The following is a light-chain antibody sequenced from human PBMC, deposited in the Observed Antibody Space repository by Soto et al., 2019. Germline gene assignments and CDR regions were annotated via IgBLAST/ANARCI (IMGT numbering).Light chain of an antibody. CDR2: SNN. V-gene: IGLV1-44*01. Sequence: QSVLTQPPSASGTPGQRVTISCSGSSSNIGSNNVNWFQQLPGTAPKLLIHSNNQRPSGVPDRFSGSKSGTSAFLAISGLQSEDEADYYCAACDGSLSSYVFGTGTKVTVL. CDR3: AACDGSLSSYV. CDR1: SSNIGSNN. J-gene: IGLJ1*01.